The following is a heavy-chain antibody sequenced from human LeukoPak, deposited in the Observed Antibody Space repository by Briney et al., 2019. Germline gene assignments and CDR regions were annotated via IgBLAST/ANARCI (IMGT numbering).Heavy chain of an antibody. J-gene: IGHJ4*02. CDR1: GYSFSSYW. D-gene: IGHD5-24*01. Sequence: GESLKISCKGLGYSFSSYWNAWVRQRPGKGLEWMGIIYPGGSETRYDPSFQGQVTISADSSTSTAYLQWSSLRASDTAMYYCARASRDGYNQNFDHWGQGTMVTVSS. CDR2: IYPGGSET. V-gene: IGHV5-51*01. CDR3: ARASRDGYNQNFDH.